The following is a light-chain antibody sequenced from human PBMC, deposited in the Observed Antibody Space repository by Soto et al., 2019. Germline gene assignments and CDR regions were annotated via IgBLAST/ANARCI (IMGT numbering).Light chain of an antibody. CDR3: QPYVRTTLV. Sequence: QSALTQPASVSGSPGQSITISCTGTSSDFGSYNVVSWYQQHPGKAPKLLIYEGTKRPSWVSNRFSGSTSGNTASLTNSWIQAEGEADYYCQPYVRTTLVFGGGTKLTVL. CDR1: SSDFGSYNV. J-gene: IGLJ2*01. V-gene: IGLV2-23*01. CDR2: EGT.